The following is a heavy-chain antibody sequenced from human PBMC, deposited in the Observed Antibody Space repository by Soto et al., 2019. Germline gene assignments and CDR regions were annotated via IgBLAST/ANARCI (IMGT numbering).Heavy chain of an antibody. CDR1: GFTFSSYW. CDR3: ARPEVPAAMLSLRY. V-gene: IGHV3-7*01. CDR2: IKQDGSEK. D-gene: IGHD2-2*01. Sequence: GGSLRLSCAASGFTFSSYWMSWVRQAPGKGLEWVANIKQDGSEKYYVDSVKGRFTISRDNAKNSLYLQMNSLRAEDTAVYYCARPEVPAAMLSLRYWGQGTLVTVSS. J-gene: IGHJ4*02.